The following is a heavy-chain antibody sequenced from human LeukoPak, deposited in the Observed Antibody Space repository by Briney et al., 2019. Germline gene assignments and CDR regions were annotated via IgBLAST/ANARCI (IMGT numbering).Heavy chain of an antibody. Sequence: QAGGSLRLSCAASGFTVSSNYMSWVRQAPGKGLEWVSVIYSGGSTYYADSVKGRFTISRDNSKNTLYLQMNSLRAEDTAVYYCARGIEYGDYGLSAFDIWGQGTMVTVSS. CDR3: ARGIEYGDYGLSAFDI. D-gene: IGHD4-17*01. CDR1: GFTVSSNY. J-gene: IGHJ3*02. CDR2: IYSGGST. V-gene: IGHV3-66*01.